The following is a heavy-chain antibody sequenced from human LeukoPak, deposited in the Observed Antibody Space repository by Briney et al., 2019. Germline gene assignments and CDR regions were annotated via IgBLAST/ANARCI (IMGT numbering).Heavy chain of an antibody. CDR1: GYTFTSYG. Sequence: ASVKVSCKASGYTFTSYGISWVRQAPGQGLEWMGWISAYNGNTNYAQKLQGRVTMTTDTSTSTAYMELRSLRSDDTAVYYCATSSHYDILTGYPYYYGMDVWGQGTTVTVSS. J-gene: IGHJ6*02. CDR2: ISAYNGNT. CDR3: ATSSHYDILTGYPYYYGMDV. D-gene: IGHD3-9*01. V-gene: IGHV1-18*01.